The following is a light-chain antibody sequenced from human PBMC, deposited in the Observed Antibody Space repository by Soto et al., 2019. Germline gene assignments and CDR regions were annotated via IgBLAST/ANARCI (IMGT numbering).Light chain of an antibody. V-gene: IGKV1-39*01. CDR3: QQSYSTPGT. Sequence: IRISHSPSSLSASIGDRVTITCRASQSISSYLNWYQQKPGKAPKLLIYAASSLQSGVPSRFSGSGSGTDFTLTISSLQPEDFATYYCQQSYSTPGTFGQGTKVDIK. J-gene: IGKJ1*01. CDR2: AAS. CDR1: QSISSY.